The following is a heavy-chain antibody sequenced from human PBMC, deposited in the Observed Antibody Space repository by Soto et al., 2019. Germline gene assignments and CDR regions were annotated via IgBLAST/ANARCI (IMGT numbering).Heavy chain of an antibody. CDR2: IYYSGST. D-gene: IGHD6-19*01. CDR1: GGSISSSSYY. CDR3: ASQGGIAVAGFDY. Sequence: SETLSLTCTVSGGSISSSSYYWGWLRPPQGKGLEWIGSIYYSGSTYYNPTHKSRVTISVDTSKNQFSLKLSSVTAADTAVYYCASQGGIAVAGFDYWGQGTLVTVSS. V-gene: IGHV4-39*01. J-gene: IGHJ4*02.